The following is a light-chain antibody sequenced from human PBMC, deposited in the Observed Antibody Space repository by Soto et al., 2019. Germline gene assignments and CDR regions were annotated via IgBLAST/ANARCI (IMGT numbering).Light chain of an antibody. V-gene: IGKV3-11*01. CDR1: QYINTR. Sequence: EIVLTQSPATLSSFPGDRVTLSCRASQYINTRLAWYQHRPGQAPRLLIYQTSIRAAGIPARFSASGTGTDFTLAISSLEPEDFAVYYCKQRSNWPRTFGQGTKVDIK. CDR2: QTS. CDR3: KQRSNWPRT. J-gene: IGKJ1*01.